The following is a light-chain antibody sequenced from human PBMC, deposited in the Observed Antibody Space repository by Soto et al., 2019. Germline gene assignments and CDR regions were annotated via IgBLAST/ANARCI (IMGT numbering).Light chain of an antibody. Sequence: DIVMTQSPDSLAVSLGERATINCKSSQSVLYRSSNKNYLAWYQQKPGQPPKLLIYWASTRESGVPDRFSGGGSQTDFTLTISSLQAEDVAVYYCQQYHSTPWTFGQGTKVDTK. CDR2: WAS. V-gene: IGKV4-1*01. J-gene: IGKJ1*01. CDR1: QSVLYRSSNKNY. CDR3: QQYHSTPWT.